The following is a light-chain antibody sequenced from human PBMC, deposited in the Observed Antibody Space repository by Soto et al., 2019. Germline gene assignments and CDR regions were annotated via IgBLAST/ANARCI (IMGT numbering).Light chain of an antibody. V-gene: IGLV2-14*01. CDR1: SSDIGGYNY. Sequence: QSALTQPASVSGSPGQSITISCTGASSDIGGYNYVSWYQQHPGKAPKLMIYDVNNRPSGVSNRFSGSKSGNTASLTISGLQAEDEADYYGSSYTSTNTRWVFGGGTQLTVL. CDR3: SSYTSTNTRWV. J-gene: IGLJ3*02. CDR2: DVN.